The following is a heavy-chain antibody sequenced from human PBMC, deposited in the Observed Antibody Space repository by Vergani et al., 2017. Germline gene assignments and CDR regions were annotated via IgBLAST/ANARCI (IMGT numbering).Heavy chain of an antibody. CDR3: AKDSRTDWYSSGWYYFDY. Sequence: EVQLVESGGGLIQPGGSLRLSCAASGFTVSSNYMSWVRQAPGKGLEWVSVIYSGGSTYYADSVKGRFTISRDNSKNTLYLQMNSLRAEDTAVYYCAKDSRTDWYSSGWYYFDYWGQGTLVTVSS. V-gene: IGHV3-53*01. CDR1: GFTVSSNY. D-gene: IGHD6-19*01. CDR2: IYSGGST. J-gene: IGHJ4*02.